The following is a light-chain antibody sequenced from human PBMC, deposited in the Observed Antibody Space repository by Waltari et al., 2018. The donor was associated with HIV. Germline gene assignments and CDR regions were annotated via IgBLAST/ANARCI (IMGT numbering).Light chain of an antibody. J-gene: IGLJ2*01. V-gene: IGLV3-1*01. CDR3: QAWGTSNVV. CDR2: QDT. CDR1: ELGSRY. Sequence: SYELTQPPSVSVSPGETASIPCSGDELGSRYVSWDQQKPGQSPLLVIYQDTKRPSGIPERFSGANSGNTGTLTISGTQTMDEADYYCQAWGTSNVVFGGGTKLTVL.